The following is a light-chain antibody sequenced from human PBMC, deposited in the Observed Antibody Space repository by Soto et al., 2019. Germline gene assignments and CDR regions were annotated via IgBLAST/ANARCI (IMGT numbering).Light chain of an antibody. CDR1: QSVRSRY. Sequence: EIVLTQSPGTLSLSPGERATLSCRASQSVRSRYLAWYQQKPGQAPRLLIYGASVRATDIPDRISGNGSGTDFTLTISRLEPEDFAVYYCQQYGDSPMYTFGQGTKLEIK. CDR3: QQYGDSPMYT. V-gene: IGKV3-20*01. CDR2: GAS. J-gene: IGKJ2*01.